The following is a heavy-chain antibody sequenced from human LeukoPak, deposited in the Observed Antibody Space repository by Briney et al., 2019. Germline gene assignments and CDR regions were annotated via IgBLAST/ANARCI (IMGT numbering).Heavy chain of an antibody. D-gene: IGHD3-22*01. V-gene: IGHV3-49*04. J-gene: IGHJ4*02. CDR1: GFTFGDYA. CDR3: GYYYDSSGYAYFDY. Sequence: VQPGRSLRLSCTASGFTFGDYAMSWVRQAPGKGLEWVGFIRSKAYGGTTEYAASVKGRFTISRDDSKSIAYLQMNSLKTEDTAVYYCGYYYDSSGYAYFDYWGQGTLVTVSS. CDR2: IRSKAYGGTT.